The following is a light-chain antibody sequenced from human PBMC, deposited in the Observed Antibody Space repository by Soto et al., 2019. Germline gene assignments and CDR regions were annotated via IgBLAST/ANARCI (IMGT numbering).Light chain of an antibody. CDR2: EVS. Sequence: QSALTQPASVSGSPGQSITISCTGTSSDVGGYNYVSWYQQHPGKAPKLMVYEVSNRPSGVSNRFSGSKSGNTASLTISGLQDADEADYYCSSYTSSSLDYVFGPGTKVTVL. V-gene: IGLV2-14*01. CDR1: SSDVGGYNY. CDR3: SSYTSSSLDYV. J-gene: IGLJ1*01.